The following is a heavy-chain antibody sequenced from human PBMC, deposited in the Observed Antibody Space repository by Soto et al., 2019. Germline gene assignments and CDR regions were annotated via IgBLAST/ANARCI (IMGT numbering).Heavy chain of an antibody. CDR3: TRGGWNYDCLDA. Sequence: GGSLRLSCEASGFAFSGHSMNWVRQAPGKGLEWISSITNSGSRTYYADSAKGRFTISGDNAMNLLYLQMNSLRDNDTAVYFCTRGGWNYDCLDAWGQGTTVTVSS. CDR1: GFAFSGHS. V-gene: IGHV3-48*02. D-gene: IGHD3-3*01. CDR2: ITNSGSRT. J-gene: IGHJ6*03.